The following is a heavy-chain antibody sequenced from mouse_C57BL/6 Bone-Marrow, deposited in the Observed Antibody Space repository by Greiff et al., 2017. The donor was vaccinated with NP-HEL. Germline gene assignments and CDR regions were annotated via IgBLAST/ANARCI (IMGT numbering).Heavy chain of an antibody. Sequence: QVQLKESGAELVKPGASVKMSCKASGYTFTTYPIEWMKQNHGKSLEWIGNFHPYNDDTKYNEKFKGKATLTVEKSSSTVYLELSRLKSDDSAVYYCARSVYGSSHWYFDVWGTGTTVTVSS. CDR2: FHPYNDDT. CDR3: ARSVYGSSHWYFDV. V-gene: IGHV1-47*01. D-gene: IGHD1-1*01. J-gene: IGHJ1*03. CDR1: GYTFTTYP.